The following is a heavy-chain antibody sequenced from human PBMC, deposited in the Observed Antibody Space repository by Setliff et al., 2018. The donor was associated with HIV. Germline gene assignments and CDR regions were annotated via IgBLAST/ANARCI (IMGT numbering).Heavy chain of an antibody. CDR2: ISPYDLSE. D-gene: IGHD2-15*01. V-gene: IGHV1-2*02. Sequence: ASVKVSCKASGYTFTSYYMHWVRQAPGQGLEWMGWISPYDLSERISQKFQGRVTMSLDTSTNTVYLELKGLTSDDTAVYYCAKPRIFDSFDVWGPGTVVTVSS. J-gene: IGHJ3*01. CDR1: GYTFTSYY. CDR3: AKPRIFDSFDV.